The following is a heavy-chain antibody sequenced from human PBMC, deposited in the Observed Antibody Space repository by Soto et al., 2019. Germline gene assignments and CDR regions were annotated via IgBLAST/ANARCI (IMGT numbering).Heavy chain of an antibody. Sequence: QLQLQESGPGLVKPSETLSLTCTVSGGSISSSSYYWGWIRQPPGKGLEWIGSIYYSGSTYYNPSLKRRVTISVDTSKNQFSLKLSSVTAADTAVYYCAGEGYSHYYYYGMDVWGQGTTVTVSS. D-gene: IGHD5-12*01. J-gene: IGHJ6*02. CDR1: GGSISSSSYY. CDR3: AGEGYSHYYYYGMDV. V-gene: IGHV4-39*01. CDR2: IYYSGST.